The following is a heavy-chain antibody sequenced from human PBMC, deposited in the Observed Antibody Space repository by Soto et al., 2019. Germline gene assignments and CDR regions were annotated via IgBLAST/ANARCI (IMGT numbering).Heavy chain of an antibody. CDR1: GYTFTTYL. D-gene: IGHD7-27*01. J-gene: IGHJ4*02. V-gene: IGHV1-46*01. CDR2: INPSGGST. Sequence: VKVSCKASGYTFTTYLIHWVRQAPGHEFEWMGLINPSGGSTSYAQKFRGRVTMTSDTSTSTVYMELSSLRSEDTAVYYCARVGMSTIYDYWGQGTLVTVSS. CDR3: ARVGMSTIYDY.